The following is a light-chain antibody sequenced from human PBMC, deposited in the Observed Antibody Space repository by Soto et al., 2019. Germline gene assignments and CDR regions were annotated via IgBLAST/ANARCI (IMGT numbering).Light chain of an antibody. V-gene: IGKV3-11*01. J-gene: IGKJ2*01. CDR1: QSVSSF. CDR3: QQRTDWPPVYT. CDR2: DVS. Sequence: EIVLTQSPVTLSLSPGERATLSCRASQSVSSFLAWYQQKRGQPPRLLIYDVSSRAAGIPARFSGSGSGTDFTLTISSLEPEDFAVYYCQQRTDWPPVYTFGQGTKLEIE.